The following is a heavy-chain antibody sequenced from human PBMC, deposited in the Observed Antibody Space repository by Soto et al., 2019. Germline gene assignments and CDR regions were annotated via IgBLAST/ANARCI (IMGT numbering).Heavy chain of an antibody. CDR3: ARHPERIAEIGWFDP. CDR2: ISSSSTI. Sequence: GGSLRLSCAASGFTFSSCSMNWVRQAPGKGLEWVSYISSSSTIYYADSVKGRFTISRGNAKNSLYLQMNSLRAEDTAVYYCARHPERIAEIGWFDPWGQGTLVTVSS. D-gene: IGHD6-13*01. CDR1: GFTFSSCS. J-gene: IGHJ5*02. V-gene: IGHV3-48*01.